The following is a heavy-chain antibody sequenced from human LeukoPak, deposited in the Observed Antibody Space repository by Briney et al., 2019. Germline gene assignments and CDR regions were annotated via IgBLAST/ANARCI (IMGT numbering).Heavy chain of an antibody. D-gene: IGHD3-22*01. J-gene: IGHJ4*02. CDR1: GFIFNSFG. CDR2: IWYDGSNK. Sequence: AGKSLRLSCAASGFIFNSFGMYWVRQAPGKGLEWVAFIWYDGSNKYYADSVRGRFTISRDNSKDTLYLQMNSLRAEDTGVYYCARDHRGGYYDSSGFFGGLDYWGQGTLVTVSS. V-gene: IGHV3-33*01. CDR3: ARDHRGGYYDSSGFFGGLDY.